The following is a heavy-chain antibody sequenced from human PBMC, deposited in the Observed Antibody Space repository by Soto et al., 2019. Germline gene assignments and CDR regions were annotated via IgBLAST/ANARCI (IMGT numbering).Heavy chain of an antibody. J-gene: IGHJ6*02. Sequence: TLTLTGPVAGCSFSMGGYWWRWLTQHPGKGLEWIGYIYSSGSTYYNPSLKSRVTISVDTSKNQFSLKLSSVTAADTAVYYCASSYDIGITPLDVLGQGTRVTVS. D-gene: IGHD2-15*01. CDR2: IYSSGST. V-gene: IGHV4-31*03. CDR3: ASSYDIGITPLDV. CDR1: GCSFSMGGYW.